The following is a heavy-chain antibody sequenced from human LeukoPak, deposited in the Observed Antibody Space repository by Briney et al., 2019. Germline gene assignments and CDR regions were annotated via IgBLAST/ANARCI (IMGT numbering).Heavy chain of an antibody. CDR2: IWYDGSNK. D-gene: IGHD6-19*01. V-gene: IGHV3-33*01. J-gene: IGHJ5*02. CDR1: GFTFSSYG. Sequence: GGSLRLSCAASGFTFSSYGMHWVRQAPGKGREGVAVIWYDGSNKYYADSVRGRFTISRDNSKNTLYLQMNSLRGEDTAVYYCARDAPGPHGPVAGHNWFDPWGQGILVTVSS. CDR3: ARDAPGPHGPVAGHNWFDP.